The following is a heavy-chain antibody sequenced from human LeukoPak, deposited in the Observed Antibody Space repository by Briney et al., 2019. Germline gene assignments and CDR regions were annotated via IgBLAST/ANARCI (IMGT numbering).Heavy chain of an antibody. CDR1: GFTFSSYA. V-gene: IGHV3-23*01. J-gene: IGHJ4*02. CDR3: AKNRYSSSWSGPDY. Sequence: GGSLRLSCAASGFTFSSYAMSWVRQAPGKGLEWVSAISGSGGSTYYADSVKGRFTISRDNSKNTLYLQMNSLRAEDTAAYYCAKNRYSSSWSGPDYWGQGTLVTVSS. CDR2: ISGSGGST. D-gene: IGHD6-13*01.